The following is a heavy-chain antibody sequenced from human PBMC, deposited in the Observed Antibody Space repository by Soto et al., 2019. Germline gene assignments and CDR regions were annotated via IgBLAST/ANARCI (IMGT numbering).Heavy chain of an antibody. V-gene: IGHV4-4*07. Sequence: SSETLSLTCTVSGASITGTSYWSWIRQPAGKGLEWIGRFSLSGTTNYNPSLRSRVTMSADVSKNQFSLRLTSVTAADTALYYCARGMTPPGAPAWYYFDSWGQGTLGTVSA. J-gene: IGHJ4*02. CDR2: FSLSGTT. CDR3: ARGMTPPGAPAWYYFDS. D-gene: IGHD2-8*02. CDR1: GASITGTSY.